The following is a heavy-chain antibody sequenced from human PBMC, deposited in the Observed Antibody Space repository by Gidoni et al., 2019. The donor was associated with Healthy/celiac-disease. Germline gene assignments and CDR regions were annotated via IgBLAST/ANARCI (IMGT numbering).Heavy chain of an antibody. J-gene: IGHJ4*02. CDR2: FGGSVGST. CDR1: GFPFRSYA. V-gene: IGHV3-23*04. CDR3: AKSHSSGSTGSFDY. Sequence: EVQLVESGGGLVQPGGSLSLPCAASGFPFRSYAMGWVRQAPGKGLEWVSAFGGSVGSTYYADSVKGRFTISRDNSKNTLYLQMNSLRAEDTAVYYCAKSHSSGSTGSFDYWGQGTLVTVSS. D-gene: IGHD3-22*01.